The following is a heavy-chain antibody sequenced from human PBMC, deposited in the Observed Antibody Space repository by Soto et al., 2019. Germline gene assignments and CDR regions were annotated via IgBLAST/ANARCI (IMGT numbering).Heavy chain of an antibody. D-gene: IGHD1-26*01. CDR3: AKDIIGNYYDFDY. V-gene: IGHV3-23*01. Sequence: EVRLLESGGGLVQPGGSLRLSCAASGFTFSNYAMSWVRQVPGKGLEWVSVISGSGGSTYYADSVKGRFTISRDNSKNTLYLQMNSLRAEDTAVYYCAKDIIGNYYDFDYWGQGTLVIVSS. CDR1: GFTFSNYA. CDR2: ISGSGGST. J-gene: IGHJ4*02.